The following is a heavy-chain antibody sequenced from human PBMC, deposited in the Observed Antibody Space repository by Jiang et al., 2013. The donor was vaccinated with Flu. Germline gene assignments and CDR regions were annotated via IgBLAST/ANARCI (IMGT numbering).Heavy chain of an antibody. CDR3: ASGVSKVYDFWSGYQLDDY. V-gene: IGHV3-48*03. D-gene: IGHD3-3*01. CDR2: ISSSGSTI. Sequence: RQAPGKGLEWVSYISSSGSTIYYADSVKGRFTISRDNAKNSLYLQMNSLRAEDTAVYYCASGVSKVYDFWSGYQLDDYWGQGTLVTVSS. J-gene: IGHJ4*02.